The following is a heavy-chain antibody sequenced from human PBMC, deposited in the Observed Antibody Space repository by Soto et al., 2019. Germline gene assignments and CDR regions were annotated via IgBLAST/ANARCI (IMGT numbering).Heavy chain of an antibody. CDR1: GGSISSGGYY. CDR3: AGEGGGYSYGYSGPWFDP. V-gene: IGHV4-31*03. CDR2: IYYSGST. J-gene: IGHJ5*02. Sequence: SETLSLTCTVSGGSISSGGYYWSWIRQHPGKGLEWIGYIYYSGSTYYNPSLKSRVTISVDTSKNQFSLKLSSVTAADTAVYYCAGEGGGYSYGYSGPWFDPWGQGTLVTVSS. D-gene: IGHD5-18*01.